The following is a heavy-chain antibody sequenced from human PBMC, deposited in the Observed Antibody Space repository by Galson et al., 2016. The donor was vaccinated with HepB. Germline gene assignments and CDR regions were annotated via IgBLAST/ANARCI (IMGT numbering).Heavy chain of an antibody. CDR3: ARRDIMVKGVITYYYYGMDV. D-gene: IGHD3-10*01. CDR2: IIPIFGTT. Sequence: SVKVSCKASGYTFSTYGMSWVRQAPGQGLEWMGGIIPIFGTTNFAQKFQDRVSITADKSTSTAYMELSSLRSEDTAVYYCARRDIMVKGVITYYYYGMDVWGQGTTVTVSS. J-gene: IGHJ6*02. V-gene: IGHV1-69*06. CDR1: GYTFSTYG.